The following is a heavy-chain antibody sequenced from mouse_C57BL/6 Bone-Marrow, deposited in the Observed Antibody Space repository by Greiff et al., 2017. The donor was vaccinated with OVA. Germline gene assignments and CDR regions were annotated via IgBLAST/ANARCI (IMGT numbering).Heavy chain of an antibody. V-gene: IGHV1-82*01. CDR1: GYAFSSSW. D-gene: IGHD1-1*01. J-gene: IGHJ1*03. CDR2: IYPGDGDT. CDR3: ARRRGSSYGWYFDV. Sequence: VQLQQSGPELVKPGASVKISCKASGYAFSSSWMNWVKQRPGKGLEWIGRIYPGDGDTKYNGKFKGKATLTADKSSSTAYMQLSSLTSEDSAVYFCARRRGSSYGWYFDVWGTGTTVTVSS.